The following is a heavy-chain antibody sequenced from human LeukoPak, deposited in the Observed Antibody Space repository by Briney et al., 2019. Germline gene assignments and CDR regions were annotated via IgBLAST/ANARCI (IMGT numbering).Heavy chain of an antibody. Sequence: GGSTYYADSVKRRFTISRANSKNTLYLQMNSLRAEDTAVYYCAKKEAYYYGSGSDYFDYWGQGTLVTVSS. V-gene: IGHV3-23*01. CDR3: AKKEAYYYGSGSDYFDY. D-gene: IGHD3-10*01. J-gene: IGHJ4*02. CDR2: GGST.